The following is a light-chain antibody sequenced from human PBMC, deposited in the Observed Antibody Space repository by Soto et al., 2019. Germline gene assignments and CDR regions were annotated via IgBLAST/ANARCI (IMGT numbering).Light chain of an antibody. Sequence: VLTQSPATLSLSPGERATLSFRASQSVSSSYLAWYQQKPGQAPRLLIYGASSRATGIPDRFSGSGSGTDFTLTISRLEPEDFAVYYCQQYGSSPWTFGQGTKVDI. CDR1: QSVSSSY. CDR3: QQYGSSPWT. CDR2: GAS. V-gene: IGKV3-20*01. J-gene: IGKJ1*01.